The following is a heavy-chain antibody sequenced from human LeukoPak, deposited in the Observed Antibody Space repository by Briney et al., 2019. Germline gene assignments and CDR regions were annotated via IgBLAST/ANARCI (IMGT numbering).Heavy chain of an antibody. J-gene: IGHJ4*02. D-gene: IGHD1-26*01. CDR1: GFTFSSYG. CDR2: ISYDGSNK. Sequence: GGSLRLSCAASGFTFSSYGMHWVRQAPGKGLEWVAVISYDGSNKYYADPVKGRFTISRDNSKNTLYLQMNSLRAEDTAVYYCAKGSGSYDAYFDYWGQGTLVTVSS. V-gene: IGHV3-30*18. CDR3: AKGSGSYDAYFDY.